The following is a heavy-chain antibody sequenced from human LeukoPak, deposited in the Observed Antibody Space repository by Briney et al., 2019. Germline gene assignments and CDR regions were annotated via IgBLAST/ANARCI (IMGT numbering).Heavy chain of an antibody. CDR3: ARDGYCSSGSCYGSYDY. V-gene: IGHV3-48*02. J-gene: IGHJ4*02. Sequence: PGGSLRLSCAASGFIFSKYSMHWVRQAPGKGLEWVSYISSSSDTIYYADSVKGRFTNSRDNAKNSLYLQMNSLRDEDTAVYYCARDGYCSSGSCYGSYDYWGQGTLVTVSS. CDR2: ISSSSDTI. CDR1: GFIFSKYS. D-gene: IGHD2-15*01.